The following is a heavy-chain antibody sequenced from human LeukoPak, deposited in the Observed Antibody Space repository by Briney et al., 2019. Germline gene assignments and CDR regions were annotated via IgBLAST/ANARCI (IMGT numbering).Heavy chain of an antibody. V-gene: IGHV4-34*01. J-gene: IGHJ4*02. CDR3: ARVHGELRFDY. Sequence: SETLSLTCAVYGGSFSGYYWSWIRQPPGKGLEWIGEINHSGSTNYNPSLKSRVTISVDTSKNQFSLKLSSVTAADTAVYYCARVHGELRFDYWGQGTLVTVSS. CDR2: INHSGST. D-gene: IGHD1-26*01. CDR1: GGSFSGYY.